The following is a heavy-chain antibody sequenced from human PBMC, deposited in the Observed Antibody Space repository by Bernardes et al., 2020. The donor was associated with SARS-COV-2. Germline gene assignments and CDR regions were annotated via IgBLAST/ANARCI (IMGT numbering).Heavy chain of an antibody. D-gene: IGHD6-19*01. CDR1: GYTFTSYG. J-gene: IGHJ6*02. V-gene: IGHV1-18*01. CDR2: ISAYNGNT. CDR3: ARTSIAVGVWRYYYYGMDV. Sequence: AAVKDSCKASGYTFTSYGISWVRQAPGQGLEWMGWISAYNGNTTYAQKLQGRVTMTTDTSTSTAYMELRSLRSDDTAVYYCARTSIAVGVWRYYYYGMDVWGQGTTVTGSS.